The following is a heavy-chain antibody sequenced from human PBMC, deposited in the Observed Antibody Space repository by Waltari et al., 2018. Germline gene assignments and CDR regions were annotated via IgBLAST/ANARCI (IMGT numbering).Heavy chain of an antibody. Sequence: QVQLQESGPGLVKPSETLSLTCTVSGGSISSYYWSWIRQPPGKGLEWIGYIYYSGSTNYNPSLKSRVTISVDTSKNQFSLKLSSVTAADTAVYYCARDSSLHCSSTSCPIYYMDVWGKGTTVTVSS. J-gene: IGHJ6*03. D-gene: IGHD2-2*01. CDR1: GGSISSYY. V-gene: IGHV4-59*01. CDR2: IYYSGST. CDR3: ARDSSLHCSSTSCPIYYMDV.